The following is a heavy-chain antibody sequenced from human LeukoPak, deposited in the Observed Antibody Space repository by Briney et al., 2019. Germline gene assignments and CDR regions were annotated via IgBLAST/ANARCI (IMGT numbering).Heavy chain of an antibody. D-gene: IGHD2-21*02. V-gene: IGHV4-30-2*01. CDR2: IYHSGST. CDR3: ARVEVVTATLDY. CDR1: GGSISSGGYS. Sequence: SQTLSLTCAVSGGSISSGGYSWSWIRQPPGKGLEWIGYIYHSGSTYYNPSLKSRVTISVDRSKNQFSLKLSSVTAADTAVYYCARVEVVTATLDYWGQGTLVTVSS. J-gene: IGHJ4*02.